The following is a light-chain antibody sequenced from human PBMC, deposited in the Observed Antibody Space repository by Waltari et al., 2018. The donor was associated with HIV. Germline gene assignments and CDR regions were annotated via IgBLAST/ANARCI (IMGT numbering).Light chain of an antibody. J-gene: IGKJ5*01. V-gene: IGKV1-33*01. CDR3: QQYDNLPRT. CDR2: GAS. CDR1: QDISNY. Sequence: DIQMTQSPSSLSASVGDRVTITCQASQDISNYLNWYQHKPGKAPKLLIYGASNLETGVPSRFSGSGSGTDFTFTISSLQPEDFATYFCQQYDNLPRTFGQGTRLEIK.